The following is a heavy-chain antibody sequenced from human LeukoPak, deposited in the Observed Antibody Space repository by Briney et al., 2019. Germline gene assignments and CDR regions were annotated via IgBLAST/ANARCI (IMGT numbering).Heavy chain of an antibody. J-gene: IGHJ4*02. CDR1: GGSISSYY. D-gene: IGHD4-11*01. V-gene: IGHV4-59*01. Sequence: PSETLSLTCTVSGGSISSYYWSWIRQPPGKGLEWIGYIYYSGSINCNPSLKSRVTISVDTSKNQFSLKLSSVTAADTAVYYCARDGYSNYLFDYWGQGTLVTVAS. CDR2: IYYSGSI. CDR3: ARDGYSNYLFDY.